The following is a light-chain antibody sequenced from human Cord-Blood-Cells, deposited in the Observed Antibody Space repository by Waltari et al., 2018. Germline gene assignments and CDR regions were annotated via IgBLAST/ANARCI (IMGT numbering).Light chain of an antibody. Sequence: DIQMTQSPSTLSASVGDRVTITCRASQSISSWLPWYQQKPGKAPKLLIYDAYSLESGVPSRFSGSGSGTEFTLTISSLQPDDVATYYCQQYNSYRMYTFGQGTKLEIK. CDR3: QQYNSYRMYT. CDR1: QSISSW. J-gene: IGKJ2*01. CDR2: DAY. V-gene: IGKV1-5*01.